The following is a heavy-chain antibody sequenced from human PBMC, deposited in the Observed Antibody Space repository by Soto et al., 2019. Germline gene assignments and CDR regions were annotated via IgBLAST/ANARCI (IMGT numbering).Heavy chain of an antibody. D-gene: IGHD2-15*01. J-gene: IGHJ6*03. V-gene: IGHV1-69*02. CDR3: ARGPHGCSGGSCYSGYYYYYYMDV. CDR1: GGTFSSYT. CDR2: IIPILGIA. Sequence: QVQLVQSGAEVKKPGSSVKVSCKASGGTFSSYTISWVRQAPGQGLEWMGRIIPILGIANYAQKFQGRVTMTADKSTSTAYMELSSLRSEDTAVYYCARGPHGCSGGSCYSGYYYYYYMDVWGKGTTVTVSS.